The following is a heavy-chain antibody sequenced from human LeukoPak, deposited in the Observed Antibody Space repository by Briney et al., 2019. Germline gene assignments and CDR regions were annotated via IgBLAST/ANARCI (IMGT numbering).Heavy chain of an antibody. Sequence: ASVKASCKASGYTFTSYDINWVRQATGQGLEWMGWMNPNSGNTGYAQKFQGRVTMTRNTSISTAYMELSSLRSEDTAVYYCARGPGIVSGYDSNYVTHDYWGQGTLVTVSS. CDR2: MNPNSGNT. CDR3: ARGPGIVSGYDSNYVTHDY. J-gene: IGHJ4*02. D-gene: IGHD5-12*01. V-gene: IGHV1-8*01. CDR1: GYTFTSYD.